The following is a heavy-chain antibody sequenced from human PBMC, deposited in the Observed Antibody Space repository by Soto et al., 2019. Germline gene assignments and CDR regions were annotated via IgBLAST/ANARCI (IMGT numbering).Heavy chain of an antibody. CDR2: IIPIFGTA. J-gene: IGHJ6*02. V-gene: IGHV1-69*01. Sequence: QVQLVQSGAEVKKPGSSVKVSCKASGGTFSSYAISWVRQAPGQGLEWMGGIIPIFGTANYAQKFQGRVTITADESTSIAYMELSSLRSEDTAVYYCAIAKGARIAVDVDRYGMDDWGQGTTVTVSS. CDR1: GGTFSSYA. CDR3: AIAKGARIAVDVDRYGMDD. D-gene: IGHD6-19*01.